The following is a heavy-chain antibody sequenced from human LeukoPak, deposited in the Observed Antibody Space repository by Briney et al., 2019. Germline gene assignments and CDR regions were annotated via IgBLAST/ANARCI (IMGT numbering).Heavy chain of an antibody. CDR1: GFTFSSYA. Sequence: GGSLRLSCAASGFTFSSYAMHWVRQAPGKGLEWVAVISYDGSNKYYADSVKGRFTISRDNSKNTLYLQMNSLRAEDTAVYYCAKDAQRFGELPDNWFDPWGQGTLVTVSS. J-gene: IGHJ5*02. CDR3: AKDAQRFGELPDNWFDP. D-gene: IGHD3-10*01. CDR2: ISYDGSNK. V-gene: IGHV3-30*04.